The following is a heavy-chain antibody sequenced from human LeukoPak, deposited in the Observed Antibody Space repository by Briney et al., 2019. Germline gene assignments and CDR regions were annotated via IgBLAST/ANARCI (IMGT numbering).Heavy chain of an antibody. CDR3: ARGGLEMATIGEAFDI. CDR2: ISYDGSNK. J-gene: IGHJ3*02. CDR1: GFTFSSYA. D-gene: IGHD5-24*01. V-gene: IGHV3-30*04. Sequence: GRSLRLSCAASGFTFSSYAMHWVRQAPGKGLEWVAVISYDGSNKYYADSVKGRFTISRDNSKNTLYLQMNSLRAEDTAVYYCARGGLEMATIGEAFDIWGQGTMVTVSS.